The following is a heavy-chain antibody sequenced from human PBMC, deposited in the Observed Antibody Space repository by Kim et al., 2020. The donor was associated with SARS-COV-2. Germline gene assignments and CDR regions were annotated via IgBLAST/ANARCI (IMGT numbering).Heavy chain of an antibody. CDR3: AKGGWGSGSYYTDY. Sequence: GGSLRLSCAASGFTFSSYGMHWVRQAPGKGLEWVAVISYDGSNKYYADSVKGRFTISRDNSKNTLYLQMNSLRAEDTAVYYCAKGGWGSGSYYTDYWGQG. CDR2: ISYDGSNK. V-gene: IGHV3-30*18. CDR1: GFTFSSYG. D-gene: IGHD3-10*01. J-gene: IGHJ4*02.